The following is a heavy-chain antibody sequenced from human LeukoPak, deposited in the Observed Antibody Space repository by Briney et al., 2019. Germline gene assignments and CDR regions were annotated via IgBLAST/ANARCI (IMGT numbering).Heavy chain of an antibody. CDR2: ISWNSGSI. J-gene: IGHJ4*02. CDR1: GFTFDDYA. V-gene: IGHV3-9*01. CDR3: AKRSGTWWAFDY. D-gene: IGHD6-13*01. Sequence: GRSLRLSCAASGFTFDDYAMHWVRQAPGKGLEWVSGISWNSGSIGYADSVRGRFTISRDNAKNSLYLQMNSLRAEDTALYYCAKRSGTWWAFDYWGQGTLVTVSS.